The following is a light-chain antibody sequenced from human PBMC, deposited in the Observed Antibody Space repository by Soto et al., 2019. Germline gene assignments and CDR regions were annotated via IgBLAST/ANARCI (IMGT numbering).Light chain of an antibody. CDR1: QSISRW. J-gene: IGKJ1*01. Sequence: IQMTQSPSSLSASVGYRVTISCRASQSISRWLAWYQQKPGKAPNLLIYDASSLQSGVPSRFSGIGSGTEFTLTISSLQPDDFATYYCQQYNSHWTFGQGTKVDIK. CDR2: DAS. CDR3: QQYNSHWT. V-gene: IGKV1-5*01.